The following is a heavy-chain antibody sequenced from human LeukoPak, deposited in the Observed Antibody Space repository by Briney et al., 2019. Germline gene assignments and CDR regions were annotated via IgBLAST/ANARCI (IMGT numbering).Heavy chain of an antibody. V-gene: IGHV3-9*01. CDR3: ATEKSGYAIFDY. CDR1: GFTFIDYA. J-gene: IGHJ4*02. CDR2: ISWDSRTI. Sequence: GGSLRLSCAASGFTFIDYAMHWVRQTPGKGLEWVSIISWDSRTIVYANSVKGRFIISRDNARNSLYLQMNSLRGEDTAVYYCATEKSGYAIFDYWGQGTLVTVSS. D-gene: IGHD3-3*01.